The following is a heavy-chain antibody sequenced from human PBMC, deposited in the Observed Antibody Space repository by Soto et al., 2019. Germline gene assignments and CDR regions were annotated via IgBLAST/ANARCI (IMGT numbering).Heavy chain of an antibody. V-gene: IGHV1-46*01. CDR1: GYTFTSYY. CDR2: INPSGGST. J-gene: IGHJ6*02. D-gene: IGHD6-19*01. CDR3: ARGVAVAVDYYYGMDV. Sequence: ASVKVSCKASGYTFTSYYMHWVRKAPGQGLEWMGIINPSGGSTSYAQKFQGRVTMTRGTSTSTVYMELSSLRSEDTAVYYCARGVAVAVDYYYGMDVWGQGTTVTVSS.